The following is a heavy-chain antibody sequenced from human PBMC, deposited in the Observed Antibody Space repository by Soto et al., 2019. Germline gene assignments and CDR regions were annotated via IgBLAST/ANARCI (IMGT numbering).Heavy chain of an antibody. Sequence: GGSLRLSCAASGFSFSSCGMHWVRQAPGKGLEWVAIISYDGSVQYYADSVKGRFTISRDNSKNTVSLLMNSLRAEDTAVFYCAKGLAARNQEAYFDYWGRGTLVTVSS. CDR3: AKGLAARNQEAYFDY. J-gene: IGHJ4*02. CDR2: ISYDGSVQ. D-gene: IGHD6-6*01. V-gene: IGHV3-30*18. CDR1: GFSFSSCG.